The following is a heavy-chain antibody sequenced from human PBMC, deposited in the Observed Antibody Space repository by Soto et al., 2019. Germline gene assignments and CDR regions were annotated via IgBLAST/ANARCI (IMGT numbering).Heavy chain of an antibody. CDR3: ARGRYGSGSYNYYYYMDV. J-gene: IGHJ6*03. Sequence: SETLSLTCAVYGGSFSGYYWSWIRQPPGKGLEWIGEINHSGSTNYNPSLKSRVTISVDTSKNQFSLKLSSVTAADTAVYYCARGRYGSGSYNYYYYMDVWGKGTTVTVSS. V-gene: IGHV4-34*01. D-gene: IGHD3-10*01. CDR1: GGSFSGYY. CDR2: INHSGST.